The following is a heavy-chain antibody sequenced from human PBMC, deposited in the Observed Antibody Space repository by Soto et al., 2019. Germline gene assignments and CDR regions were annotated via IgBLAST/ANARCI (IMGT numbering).Heavy chain of an antibody. CDR1: GYTFTNYD. Sequence: QVQLVQSGAEVKKPGASVKVSCKASGYTFTNYDINWVRQATGQGLEWMGWMSPNSGNTGYAQKVQGRVTMTRNTSISTAYMELDSLRSEDTAFYYCARLSSSWFLGADSWVQGTMVTVSS. V-gene: IGHV1-8*01. CDR2: MSPNSGNT. CDR3: ARLSSSWFLGADS. J-gene: IGHJ4*02. D-gene: IGHD6-13*01.